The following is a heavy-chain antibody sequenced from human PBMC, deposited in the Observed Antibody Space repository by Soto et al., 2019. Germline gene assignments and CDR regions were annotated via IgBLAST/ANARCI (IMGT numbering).Heavy chain of an antibody. D-gene: IGHD5-12*01. CDR1: GGSFSGYY. CDR3: AREEMASNWFDS. Sequence: SETLSLTCAVYGGSFSGYYWSWIRQPPGKGLEWIGEINHSGSTNYNPSLKSRVTISVDTSKNQFPLKLSSVTAADTAVYFCAREEMASNWFDSWGQGTLVT. CDR2: INHSGST. J-gene: IGHJ5*01. V-gene: IGHV4-34*01.